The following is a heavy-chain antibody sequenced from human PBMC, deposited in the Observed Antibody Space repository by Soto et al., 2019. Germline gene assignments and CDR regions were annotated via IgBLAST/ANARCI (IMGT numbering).Heavy chain of an antibody. Sequence: GESLKISCAASGFTFSSYAMSWVRQAPGKGLEWVSAISGSGGSTYYADSVKGRFTISRDNSKNTLYLQMNSLRAEDTAVYYCAKPYYYDSSGYYYWGQGTLVTVSS. CDR1: GFTFSSYA. V-gene: IGHV3-23*01. CDR3: AKPYYYDSSGYYY. D-gene: IGHD3-22*01. J-gene: IGHJ4*02. CDR2: ISGSGGST.